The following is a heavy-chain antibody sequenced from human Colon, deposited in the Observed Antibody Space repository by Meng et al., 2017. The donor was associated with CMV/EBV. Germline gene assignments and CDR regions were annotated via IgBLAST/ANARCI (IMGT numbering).Heavy chain of an antibody. CDR1: GFTFSNAW. D-gene: IGHD2-2*01. Sequence: GESLKISCAASGFTFSNAWMSWVRQAPGKGLEWVGRIKSKTDGGTTDYAAPVKGRFTISRDDSKNTLYLQMNSLRADDTAVYYCAKSRGAGPSALNYWGQGTLVTVSS. V-gene: IGHV3-15*01. CDR3: AKSRGAGPSALNY. J-gene: IGHJ4*02. CDR2: IKSKTDGGTT.